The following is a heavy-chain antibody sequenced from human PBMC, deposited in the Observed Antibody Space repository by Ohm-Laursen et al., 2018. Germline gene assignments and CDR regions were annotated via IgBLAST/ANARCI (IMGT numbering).Heavy chain of an antibody. Sequence: SQTLSLTCTVSGGSISSYYWSWIRQPPGKGLEWIGYIYYSGSTSYNPSLKSRVTISVDTSKNQFSLRLRSVTAADTAVYYCARDPAAGSEIDYWGQGTLVAVSS. CDR1: GGSISSYY. CDR3: ARDPAAGSEIDY. CDR2: IYYSGST. J-gene: IGHJ4*02. V-gene: IGHV4-59*12. D-gene: IGHD6-13*01.